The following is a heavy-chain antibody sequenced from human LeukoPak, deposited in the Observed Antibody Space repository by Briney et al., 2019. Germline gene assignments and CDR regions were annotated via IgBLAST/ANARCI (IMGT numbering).Heavy chain of an antibody. CDR1: GGTFSSYA. CDR3: ARAQFYCSGGSCYSEFDY. D-gene: IGHD2-15*01. Sequence: SVKVSCKASGGTFSSYAISWVRQAPGQGLEWMGRIIPILGIANYAQKFQGRVSITADKSTSTAYMELSSLRSEDTAVYYCARAQFYCSGGSCYSEFDYWGQGTLVTVSS. CDR2: IIPILGIA. V-gene: IGHV1-69*04. J-gene: IGHJ4*02.